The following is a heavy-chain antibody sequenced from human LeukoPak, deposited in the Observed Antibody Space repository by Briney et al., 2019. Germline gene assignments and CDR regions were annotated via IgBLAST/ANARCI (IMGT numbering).Heavy chain of an antibody. V-gene: IGHV4-4*07. CDR2: IYTSGST. J-gene: IGHJ2*01. CDR1: GGSISSYY. D-gene: IGHD5-18*01. CDR3: ARDTRGYSYGSYWYFDL. Sequence: SETLSLTCTVSGGSISSYYWSWIRQPAGKGLEWIGRIYTSGSTNYNSSLKSRVTISVDTSKNQFSLKLGSVTATDTAVYYCARDTRGYSYGSYWYFDLWGRGTLVTVSS.